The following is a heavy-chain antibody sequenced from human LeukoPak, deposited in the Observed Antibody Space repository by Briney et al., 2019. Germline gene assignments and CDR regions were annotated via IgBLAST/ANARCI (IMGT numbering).Heavy chain of an antibody. V-gene: IGHV4-4*02. CDR2: IHHSGST. CDR3: ARGIPGYFGTSGYYYEY. CDR1: GDSISSNYW. J-gene: IGHJ4*02. Sequence: TSETLSLTCAVSGDSISSNYWWTWVRQPPGKGLEWIGEIHHSGSTNYSPSLKSRATISVDYSRNQFSLGLSSVTAADTAVYYCARGIPGYFGTSGYYYEYWGQGTLVTVSS. D-gene: IGHD3-22*01.